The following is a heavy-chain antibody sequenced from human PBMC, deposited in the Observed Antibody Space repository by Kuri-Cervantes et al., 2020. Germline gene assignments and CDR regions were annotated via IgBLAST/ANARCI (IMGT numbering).Heavy chain of an antibody. Sequence: GESLKISCAASGFTFNSYGLHWVRQAPGKGLEWVSSISSSSSYIYYADSVKGRFTISRDNAKNSLYLQMNSLRAEDTAVYYCAKDGLFKSNYGYYMDVWGKGTTVTVSS. V-gene: IGHV3-21*03. D-gene: IGHD2-21*01. J-gene: IGHJ6*03. CDR2: ISSSSSYI. CDR1: GFTFNSYG. CDR3: AKDGLFKSNYGYYMDV.